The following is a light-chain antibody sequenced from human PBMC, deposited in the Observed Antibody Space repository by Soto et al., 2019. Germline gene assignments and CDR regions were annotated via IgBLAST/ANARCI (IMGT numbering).Light chain of an antibody. CDR1: QTVSTNY. CDR2: DAS. Sequence: EIVLTQSPGTLSLSPGERATLSCRASQTVSTNYLAWYQQKPGQAPRLLIFDASTRATGIPNWITGSGSGTDFTLTISRLEPEDFAVYYWQLYGASPKTFGQGTKVEIK. V-gene: IGKV3-20*01. CDR3: QLYGASPKT. J-gene: IGKJ1*01.